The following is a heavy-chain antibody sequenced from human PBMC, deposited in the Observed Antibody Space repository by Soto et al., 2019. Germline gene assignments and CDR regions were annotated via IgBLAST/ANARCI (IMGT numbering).Heavy chain of an antibody. CDR2: ISAFKGNT. CDR3: AVATQPYYFDL. Sequence: QVQLVQSGAEGKKPGGSVKVSCKASGYTFTSKGLTGVRKAPGKGLGGMGWISAFKGNTNYAQKLQGRVTMPTDTPTSTAYMELTSLRSDDTAVYYCAVATQPYYFDLWGPGTLVTVSS. J-gene: IGHJ5*02. CDR1: GYTFTSKG. D-gene: IGHD1-26*01. V-gene: IGHV1-18*01.